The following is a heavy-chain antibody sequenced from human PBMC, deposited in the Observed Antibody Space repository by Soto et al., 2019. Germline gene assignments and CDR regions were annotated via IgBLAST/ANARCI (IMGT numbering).Heavy chain of an antibody. V-gene: IGHV3-30*18. CDR2: ISYDGSNK. Sequence: QVQLVESGGGVVQPGRSLRLSCAASGFTFSSYGMHWVRQAPGKGREWVAVISYDGSNKYYADSVKGRFTISRDNSKNTLYLQMNSLRAEDTAVYYCAKVGLTAMVTWYFDYWGQGTLVTVSS. CDR3: AKVGLTAMVTWYFDY. J-gene: IGHJ4*02. CDR1: GFTFSSYG. D-gene: IGHD5-18*01.